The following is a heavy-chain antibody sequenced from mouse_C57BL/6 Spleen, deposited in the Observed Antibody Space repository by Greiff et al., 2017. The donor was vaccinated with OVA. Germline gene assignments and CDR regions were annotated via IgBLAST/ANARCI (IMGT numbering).Heavy chain of an antibody. CDR3: ARIDHGGDYAMDY. V-gene: IGHV1-80*01. CDR1: GYAFSSYW. J-gene: IGHJ4*01. Sequence: VKLMESGAELVKPGASVKISCKASGYAFSSYWMNWVQQRPGKGLEWIGQIYPGDGDTNYNGKLKGQATLTADKSSSTTYMQLSSLTTEDSAVYVCARIDHGGDYAMDYWGQGTSVTVSS. CDR2: IYPGDGDT.